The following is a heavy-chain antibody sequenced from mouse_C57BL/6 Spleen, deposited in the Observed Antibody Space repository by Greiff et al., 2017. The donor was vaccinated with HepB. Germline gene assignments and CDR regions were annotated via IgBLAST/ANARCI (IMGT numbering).Heavy chain of an antibody. CDR2: IWSGGST. V-gene: IGHV2-2*01. D-gene: IGHD2-4*01. CDR1: GFSFTSYG. J-gene: IGHJ3*01. Sequence: VQLQQSGPGLVQPSQRLSITCTVSGFSFTSYGVHWVRQSPGKGLEWLGVIWSGGSTDYNAAFISRLSISKDNSKSQVFFKMNSLQADDTAIYDCARIGDYDYDGAYWGQGTLVTVSA. CDR3: ARIGDYDYDGAY.